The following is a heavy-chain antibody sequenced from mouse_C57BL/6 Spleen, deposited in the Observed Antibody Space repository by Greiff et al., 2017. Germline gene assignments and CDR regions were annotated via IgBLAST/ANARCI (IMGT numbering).Heavy chain of an antibody. J-gene: IGHJ3*01. Sequence: EVQLQQSGPELVKPGASVKMSCKASGYTFTDYNMHWVKQSPGKSLEWIGYINPNNGGTSYNQKFKGKATLTVNKSSSTAYMELRRLKSEDSAVYYCASRYDYGPDYWGQGTLVTVSA. CDR2: INPNNGGT. CDR1: GYTFTDYN. V-gene: IGHV1-22*01. D-gene: IGHD2-4*01. CDR3: ASRYDYGPDY.